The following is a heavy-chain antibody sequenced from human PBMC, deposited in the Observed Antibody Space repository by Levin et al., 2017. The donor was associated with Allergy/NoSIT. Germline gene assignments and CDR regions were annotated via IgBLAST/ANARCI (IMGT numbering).Heavy chain of an antibody. D-gene: IGHD6-19*01. V-gene: IGHV3-9*01. J-gene: IGHJ6*02. CDR3: ARDVYLGQWPPQYTMDV. Sequence: QPGGSLRLSCVASGFTFDDYAMHWVRQAPGKGLEWVSIINWNSGTIAYADSVRGRFTVSRDNAKNSLYLQMNSLRAEDTALYYCARDVYLGQWPPQYTMDVWGQGTTVTVS. CDR2: INWNSGTI. CDR1: GFTFDDYA.